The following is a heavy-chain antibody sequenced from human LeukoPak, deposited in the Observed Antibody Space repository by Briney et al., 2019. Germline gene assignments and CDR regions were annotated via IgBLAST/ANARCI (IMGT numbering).Heavy chain of an antibody. CDR2: IIPIFGTA. CDR1: GGTFSTYA. D-gene: IGHD3-22*01. J-gene: IGHJ4*02. Sequence: ASVKVSCKASGGTFSTYAIDWVRQAPGQGLEWVGGIIPIFGTANYAQKFQGRVTITADESTSTAYMELSSPRSEDTAVYYCARRGAGDSSGYYLDYWGQGTLVTVSS. CDR3: ARRGAGDSSGYYLDY. V-gene: IGHV1-69*01.